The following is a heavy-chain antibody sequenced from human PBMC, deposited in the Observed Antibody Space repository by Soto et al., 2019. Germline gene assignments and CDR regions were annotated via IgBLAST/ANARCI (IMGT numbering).Heavy chain of an antibody. J-gene: IGHJ4*02. CDR1: GDSINSTSYY. CDR2: IYFSGST. Sequence: SETLSLTCIVSGDSINSTSYYWGWIRQPPGQGLEWITSIYFSGSTYNNPSLKSRLTVSVDTSKSQFSLKLSSVTAADTALYYCARQRIVAAGTFVDYWGQGSLVTVSS. D-gene: IGHD6-13*01. V-gene: IGHV4-39*01. CDR3: ARQRIVAAGTFVDY.